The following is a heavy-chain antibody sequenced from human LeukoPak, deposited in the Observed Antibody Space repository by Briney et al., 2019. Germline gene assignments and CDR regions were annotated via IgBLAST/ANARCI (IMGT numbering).Heavy chain of an antibody. Sequence: GGSLRLSCAASAFTFIDHYMEWVRQAPGKGLEWVGRSRNKANSYTTEYAASVKGRFTISRDDSKNSLYLQMNSLKPEDTAVYYFTRDYYDGRAYYVDYWGQGTLVTVSS. CDR1: AFTFIDHY. J-gene: IGHJ4*02. V-gene: IGHV3-72*01. D-gene: IGHD3-22*01. CDR3: TRDYYDGRAYYVDY. CDR2: SRNKANSYTT.